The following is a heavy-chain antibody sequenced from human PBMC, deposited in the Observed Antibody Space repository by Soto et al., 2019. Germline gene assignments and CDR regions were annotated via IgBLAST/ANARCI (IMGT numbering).Heavy chain of an antibody. CDR3: ARGAGRVVVVPAAMVRGNYYYYGMDV. V-gene: IGHV1-69*13. J-gene: IGHJ6*02. CDR2: IIPIFGTA. Sequence: ASVKVSCKASGGTFSSYAISWVRQAPGQGLEWMGGIIPIFGTANYAQKFQGRVTITADESTSTAYMELSSLRSEDTAVYYCARGAGRVVVVPAAMVRGNYYYYGMDVWGQGTTVTVSS. CDR1: GGTFSSYA. D-gene: IGHD2-2*01.